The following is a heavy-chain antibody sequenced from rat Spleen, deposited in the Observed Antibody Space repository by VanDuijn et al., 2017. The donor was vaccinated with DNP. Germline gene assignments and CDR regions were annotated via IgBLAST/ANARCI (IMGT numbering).Heavy chain of an antibody. CDR3: ARGGQYYFDY. J-gene: IGHJ2*01. CDR1: GFTFSDYN. V-gene: IGHV5S23*01. D-gene: IGHD4-3*01. Sequence: EVQLVESGGGLVQPGRSLKLSCAASGFTFSDYNMAWVLQAPTKGLEWVASTTSSGDSTYYPDSVRGRFTISRDNAKNTLYLQMNSLRSEDTATYYCARGGQYYFDYWGQGVMVTVSS. CDR2: TTSSGDST.